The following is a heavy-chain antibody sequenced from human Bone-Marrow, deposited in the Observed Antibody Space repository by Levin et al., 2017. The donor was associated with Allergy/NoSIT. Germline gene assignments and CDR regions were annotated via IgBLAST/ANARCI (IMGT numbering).Heavy chain of an antibody. V-gene: IGHV4-30-4*01. CDR3: ARKHSATYSNRFDP. J-gene: IGHJ5*02. Sequence: NPSETLSLTCSVSGVSINTGDNYWTWIRQPPGKDLEWIGYIFYSGSAHYNPSLKSRISMSVDTSRNQFSLKLSSVTAADTAVYYCARKHSATYSNRFDPWGQGTLVTVSS. D-gene: IGHD3-10*01. CDR1: GVSINTGDNY. CDR2: IFYSGSA.